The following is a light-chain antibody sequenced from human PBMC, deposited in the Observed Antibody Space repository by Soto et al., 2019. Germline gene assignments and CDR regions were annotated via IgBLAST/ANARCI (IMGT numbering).Light chain of an antibody. CDR1: SSDVGGYNY. J-gene: IGLJ2*01. CDR3: SSYTSSSTLDVV. Sequence: QSALTQPASVSGSPGQSITISCTGASSDVGGYNYVSWYQQHPGKAPKLMIYDVSNRPSGVSNRFSGSKSGNTASLTISGLQAKDEADYSCSSYTSSSTLDVVFGGGTKLTVL. CDR2: DVS. V-gene: IGLV2-14*01.